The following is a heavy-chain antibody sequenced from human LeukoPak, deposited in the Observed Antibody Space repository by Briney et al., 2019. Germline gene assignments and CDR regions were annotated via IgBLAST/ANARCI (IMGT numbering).Heavy chain of an antibody. CDR3: ASAVSQHDYGDYFRDAFDI. J-gene: IGHJ3*02. Sequence: ASVKVSCKASGYTFTSYDINWARQATGQGLEWMGWMNPNSGNTGYAQKFQGRVTITRNTSISTAYMELSSLRSEDTAVYYCASAVSQHDYGDYFRDAFDIWGQGTMATVSS. D-gene: IGHD4-17*01. CDR1: GYTFTSYD. CDR2: MNPNSGNT. V-gene: IGHV1-8*03.